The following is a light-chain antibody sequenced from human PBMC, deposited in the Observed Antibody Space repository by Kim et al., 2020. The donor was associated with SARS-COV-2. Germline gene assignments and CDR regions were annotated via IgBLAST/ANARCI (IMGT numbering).Light chain of an antibody. CDR2: WAS. J-gene: IGKJ2*01. Sequence: RATMNCKSSQRILYTSNNKNYLAWYQQKPGQPPKLLIYWASTRESGVPDRFSGSGSGTDFTLTISSLQAEDVAVYYCQQYYRPWYTFGQGTKLEI. V-gene: IGKV4-1*01. CDR3: QQYYRPWYT. CDR1: QRILYTSNNKNY.